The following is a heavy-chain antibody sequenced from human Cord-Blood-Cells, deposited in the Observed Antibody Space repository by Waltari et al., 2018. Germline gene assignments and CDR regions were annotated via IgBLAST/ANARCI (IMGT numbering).Heavy chain of an antibody. D-gene: IGHD3-3*01. CDR2: MNPNSGNT. V-gene: IGHV1-8*01. CDR3: ARLVRFLEWFTPTYYYYYMDV. CDR1: GYTFTSYD. J-gene: IGHJ6*03. Sequence: QVQLVQSGAEVKKSGASVKVSCKASGYTFTSYDINWVRQATGQGLEWMGWMNPNSGNTGYAQKFQGRVTMTRNTSISTAYMELSSLRSEDTAVYYCARLVRFLEWFTPTYYYYYMDVWGKGTTVTVSS.